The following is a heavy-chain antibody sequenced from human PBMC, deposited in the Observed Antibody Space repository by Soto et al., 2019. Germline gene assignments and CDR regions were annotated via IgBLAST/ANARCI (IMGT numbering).Heavy chain of an antibody. V-gene: IGHV4-61*01. CDR3: ARAKGAPSFIDY. Sequence: PSETLSLTCTVSGGSFCSGSYYWSWIRQPPGKGLEWIGYIYYSGSTNYNPSLKSRVTISVDTSKNQFSLKLSSVTAAVTAVYYCARAKGAPSFIDYWGQGTLVTVSS. CDR1: GGSFCSGSYY. CDR2: IYYSGST. D-gene: IGHD1-26*01. J-gene: IGHJ4*02.